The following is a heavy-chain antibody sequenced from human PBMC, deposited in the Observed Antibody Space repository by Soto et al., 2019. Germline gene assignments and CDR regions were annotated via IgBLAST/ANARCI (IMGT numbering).Heavy chain of an antibody. V-gene: IGHV3-30*03. CDR3: AREAGCSGTNCNVYFDY. D-gene: IGHD2-15*01. J-gene: IGHJ4*01. CDR1: RLTFSNYG. Sequence: GGSLRLSCVASRLTFSNYGMHWVRQAPGKGLEWVAVISYESISTVYRDSVRGRFTISRDNSRNTLYLHMNSQTPEDTAVYYCAREAGCSGTNCNVYFDYWGLGTLVTVSS. CDR2: ISYESIST.